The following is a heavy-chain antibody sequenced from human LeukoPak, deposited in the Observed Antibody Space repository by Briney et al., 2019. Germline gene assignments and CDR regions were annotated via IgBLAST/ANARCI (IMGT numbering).Heavy chain of an antibody. Sequence: KSSETLSLTCAVSGGSISTAHWWNWVRQSPRKGLEWIGEIYHRGNSNYNPSLKSRVSISVDTSKNQFSLKVTSLTAADTAVYYCARAFHPPDFAFGRAPYYFDLWGQGTLVTVSS. V-gene: IGHV4-4*02. CDR1: GGSISTAHW. CDR2: IYHRGNS. J-gene: IGHJ4*01. D-gene: IGHD3-16*01. CDR3: ARAFHPPDFAFGRAPYYFDL.